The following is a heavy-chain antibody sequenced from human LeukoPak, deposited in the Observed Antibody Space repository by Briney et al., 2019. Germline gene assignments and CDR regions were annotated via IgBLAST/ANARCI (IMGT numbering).Heavy chain of an antibody. V-gene: IGHV4-4*07. D-gene: IGHD6-19*01. CDR3: ARDQGTSGWYGGYFDY. CDR2: VYTNGNT. J-gene: IGHJ4*02. Sequence: SETLSLTCSVSGGSINNYYWSWIRQPAAGKGLEWIGRVYTNGNTNYNPSLKSRVTMSLDTSKDQFSLKLRSVTAADTAVYYCARDQGTSGWYGGYFDYWGQGALVTVSS. CDR1: GGSINNYY.